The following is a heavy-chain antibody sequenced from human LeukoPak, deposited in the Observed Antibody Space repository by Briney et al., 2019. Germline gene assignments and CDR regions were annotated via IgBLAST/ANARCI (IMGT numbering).Heavy chain of an antibody. CDR3: TTDGGRKSRPYHFDY. Sequence: GGSLRLSCAAPGFTFSNAWMSWVRQAPGKGLEWVGRIRSKIDGGTTDYAAPVKGRFTLSRDDSNNTLYLQMDSLKTEDTAVYFCTTDGGRKSRPYHFDYWGQGTLVTVSS. V-gene: IGHV3-15*01. CDR2: IRSKIDGGTT. J-gene: IGHJ4*02. D-gene: IGHD3-16*01. CDR1: GFTFSNAW.